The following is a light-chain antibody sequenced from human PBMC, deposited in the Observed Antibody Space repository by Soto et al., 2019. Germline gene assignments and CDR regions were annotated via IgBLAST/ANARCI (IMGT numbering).Light chain of an antibody. CDR1: QSISSW. V-gene: IGKV1-5*03. CDR3: QQYNSSVLT. J-gene: IGKJ4*01. CDR2: KAS. Sequence: DIQMTQSPSTLSASVGDRVTITCRASQSISSWLAWYQQKPGKAPKLLIYKASSLESGVPSRFSGSGSGTEYTLTISSLQPDDFATYYYQQYNSSVLTFGGGTKVEIK.